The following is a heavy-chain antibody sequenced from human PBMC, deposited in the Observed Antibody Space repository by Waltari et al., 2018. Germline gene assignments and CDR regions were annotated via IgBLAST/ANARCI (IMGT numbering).Heavy chain of an antibody. Sequence: QVQLVESGGGVVQPGGSLRLSCAASGFTFSSDGMHWVRQAPGKGLEWVAFIRYDGSTKYYADSVKGRFTISRDNSKNTLYLQMNSLRAEDTAVYYCAKDIAKWLRGYFDYWGQGTLVTVSS. V-gene: IGHV3-30*02. J-gene: IGHJ4*02. D-gene: IGHD5-12*01. CDR3: AKDIAKWLRGYFDY. CDR2: IRYDGSTK. CDR1: GFTFSSDG.